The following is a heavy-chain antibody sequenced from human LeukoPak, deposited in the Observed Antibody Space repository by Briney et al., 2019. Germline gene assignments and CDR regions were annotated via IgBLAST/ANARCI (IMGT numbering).Heavy chain of an antibody. CDR2: IDSSGGYM. CDR1: GFTFNTYS. D-gene: IGHD5-18*01. Sequence: GGSLRLSCEASGFTFNTYSMNWARQAPGKGLEWVSSIDSSGGYMFYADSVKGRFIISRDNAKDSLYLQMNSLRAEDTAVYYCARREYRFGSYYFDYWGQGTLVTVSS. CDR3: ARREYRFGSYYFDY. V-gene: IGHV3-21*06. J-gene: IGHJ4*02.